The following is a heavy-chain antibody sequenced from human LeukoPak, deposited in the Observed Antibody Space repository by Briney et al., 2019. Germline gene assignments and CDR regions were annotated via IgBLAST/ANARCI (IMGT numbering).Heavy chain of an antibody. CDR2: MNPNSGNT. J-gene: IGHJ5*02. V-gene: IGHV1-8*01. CDR1: GYTFTSYD. Sequence: ASVTVSCMACGYTFTSYDINWVRQATGQGREGMGWMNPNSGNTGNAQKFQGRVTMTTNTSISTAYMELSSLRSEDTAVYYCARGKKWIQLRSIFDPWGQGTLVTVSS. CDR3: ARGKKWIQLRSIFDP. D-gene: IGHD5-18*01.